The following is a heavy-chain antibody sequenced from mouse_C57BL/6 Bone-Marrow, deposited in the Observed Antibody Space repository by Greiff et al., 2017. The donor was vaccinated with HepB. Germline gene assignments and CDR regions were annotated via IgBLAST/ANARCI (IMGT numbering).Heavy chain of an antibody. J-gene: IGHJ2*01. CDR1: GFSLTSYG. CDR2: IWSGGST. Sequence: QVQLQQSGPGLVQPSQSLSITCTVSGFSLTSYGVHWVRQSPGKGLEWLGVIWSGGSTYYNAAFISRLSISKDNSKSQVFFKMNSLQADDTAIYYCARGPFDYWGQGTTLTVSS. CDR3: ARGPFDY. V-gene: IGHV2-2*01.